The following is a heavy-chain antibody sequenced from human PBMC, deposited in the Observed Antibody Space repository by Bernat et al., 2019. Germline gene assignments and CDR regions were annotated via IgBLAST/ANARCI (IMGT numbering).Heavy chain of an antibody. CDR2: ISYDGSNK. D-gene: IGHD6-19*01. CDR1: GFTFSSYG. J-gene: IGHJ4*02. Sequence: QVQLVESGGGVVQPGRSLRLSCAASGFTFSSYGMHWVRQAPGKGLEWVAVISYDGSNKYYADSVKGRFTISRDNSKNTLYLQMNSLRAEDTAVYYCAKVVEAVAGLLNYFDYWGQGTLVTVSS. V-gene: IGHV3-30*18. CDR3: AKVVEAVAGLLNYFDY.